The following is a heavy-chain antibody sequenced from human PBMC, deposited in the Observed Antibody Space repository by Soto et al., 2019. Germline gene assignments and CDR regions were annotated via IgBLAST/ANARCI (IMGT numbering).Heavy chain of an antibody. Sequence: EVQLLESGGGLVQPGGSLRLSCAASGFTFSSYAMSWVRQAPGKGLEWVSAISGSGGRTYYADSVKGRFTISRDNSKNTLYLQMNSLRAEDTAVYYCAKDGVGLRWPFDYWGQGTLVTVSS. J-gene: IGHJ4*02. D-gene: IGHD4-17*01. CDR2: ISGSGGRT. V-gene: IGHV3-23*01. CDR1: GFTFSSYA. CDR3: AKDGVGLRWPFDY.